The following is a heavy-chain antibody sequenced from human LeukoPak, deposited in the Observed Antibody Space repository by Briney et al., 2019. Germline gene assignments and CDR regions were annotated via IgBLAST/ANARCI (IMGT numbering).Heavy chain of an antibody. D-gene: IGHD6-19*01. CDR2: IRTSVGST. J-gene: IGHJ4*02. CDR1: GFTFSSYG. Sequence: PGRSLRLSCAASGFTFSSYGMHWVRQAPGKGLEWVSSIRTSVGSTFYADSVKGRFTISRDNSKNTLYLQLSSLRAEDTAVYYCAKVNPPRGGRSGWYETNDYWGQGTLVTVSS. V-gene: IGHV3-23*01. CDR3: AKVNPPRGGRSGWYETNDY.